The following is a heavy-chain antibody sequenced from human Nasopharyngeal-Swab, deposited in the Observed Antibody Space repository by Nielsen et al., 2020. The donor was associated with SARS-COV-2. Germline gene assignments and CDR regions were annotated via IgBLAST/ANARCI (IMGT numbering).Heavy chain of an antibody. J-gene: IGHJ6*03. Sequence: PGKGLEWIAEINHSGSTNYNPSLKSRVTLSVDTSMNQFSLELSSVTAADTAVYYCARGLSGIVPAPILGLGPYYYYYYMDVWGKGTTGTVSS. V-gene: IGHV4-34*01. CDR3: ARGLSGIVPAPILGLGPYYYYYYMDV. D-gene: IGHD2-2*01. CDR2: INHSGST.